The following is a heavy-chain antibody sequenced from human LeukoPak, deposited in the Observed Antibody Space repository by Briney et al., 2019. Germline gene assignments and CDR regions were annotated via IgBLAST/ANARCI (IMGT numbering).Heavy chain of an antibody. V-gene: IGHV4-34*01. CDR1: GGSFSAYY. D-gene: IGHD1-26*01. CDR2: VNHSGSP. J-gene: IGHJ4*02. Sequence: PSETLSLTCAVYGGSFSAYYCSWIRQPPGKGLEWIGEVNHSGSPTYNPSLKSRVTISVDTSKNQFPLRLTSVTAADTAVYFCARGSPYSGSHDWGQGTLVTVSS. CDR3: ARGSPYSGSHD.